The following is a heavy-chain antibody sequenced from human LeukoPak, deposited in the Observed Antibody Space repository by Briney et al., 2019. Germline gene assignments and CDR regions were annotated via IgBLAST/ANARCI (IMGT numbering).Heavy chain of an antibody. Sequence: GGSLRLSCAASGFTFSRHGMNWVRQAPGKGLGWGSGISPRGDILYYADSVKGQFPISRDNFKNTLSQQVNSLRPADTAVYYGAKDDAWGRFQHWGQGTLVTVSS. CDR3: AKDDAWGRFQH. CDR1: GFTFSRHG. CDR2: ISPRGDIL. D-gene: IGHD3-16*01. V-gene: IGHV3-23*01. J-gene: IGHJ1*01.